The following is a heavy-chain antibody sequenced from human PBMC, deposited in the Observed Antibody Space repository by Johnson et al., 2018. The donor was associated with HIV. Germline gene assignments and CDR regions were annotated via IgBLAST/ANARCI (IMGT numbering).Heavy chain of an antibody. CDR2: ISGSGGYT. Sequence: VQLVESGGGLVQPGGSLRLSCAASGFTFSSYAMSWVRQAPGKGLEWVSAISGSGGYTYYADSVKGRFTISRDSSKNTLYLQMNSLRAEDTAVYYCAKDMVRWELLDGDTFDIWGQGTMVTVSS. V-gene: IGHV3-23*04. J-gene: IGHJ3*02. CDR3: AKDMVRWELLDGDTFDI. D-gene: IGHD1-26*01. CDR1: GFTFSSYA.